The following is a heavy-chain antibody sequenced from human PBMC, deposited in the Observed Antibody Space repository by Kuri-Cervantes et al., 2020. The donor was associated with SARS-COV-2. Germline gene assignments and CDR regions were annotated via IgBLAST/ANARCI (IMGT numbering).Heavy chain of an antibody. CDR2: IVVGSGNT. V-gene: IGHV1-58*02. Sequence: SVKVSCKASGFTFTSSAMQWVRQARGQRLEWIGWIVVGSGNTNYAQKFQERVTITRDMSTSTAYMELSSLRSEDTAVYYCAAASPYYDFWSGYGYYYYGMDVRGQGTTVTVSS. CDR1: GFTFTSSA. CDR3: AAASPYYDFWSGYGYYYYGMDV. D-gene: IGHD3-3*01. J-gene: IGHJ6*02.